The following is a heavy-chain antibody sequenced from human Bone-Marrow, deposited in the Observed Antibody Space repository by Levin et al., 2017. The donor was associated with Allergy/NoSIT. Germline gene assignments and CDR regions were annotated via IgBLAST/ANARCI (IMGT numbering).Heavy chain of an antibody. V-gene: IGHV3-11*01. Sequence: GESLKISCAASGFTLSDYYMSWIRQAPGKGLEWVSYISPGSENTYYADSVKGRFTISRDNAKNSLYLQMNSLRAEDTAVYYCARDPLVRGTYNYYYGMDVWGQGTTVTVSS. CDR1: GFTLSDYY. J-gene: IGHJ6*02. CDR3: ARDPLVRGTYNYYYGMDV. CDR2: ISPGSENT. D-gene: IGHD3-10*01.